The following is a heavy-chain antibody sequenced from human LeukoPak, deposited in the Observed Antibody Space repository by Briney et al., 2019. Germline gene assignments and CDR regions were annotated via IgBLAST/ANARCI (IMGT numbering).Heavy chain of an antibody. V-gene: IGHV4-59*01. CDR1: GGSISSYY. CDR2: IYYSGST. D-gene: IGHD3-10*01. CDR3: ARVGFEELGGAFDI. Sequence: PSETLSLTCTVSGGSISSYYWSWIRQPPGKGLEWIGYIYYSGSTNYNPSLKSRVTISVDTSKNQFSLKLSSMTAADTAVYYCARVGFEELGGAFDIWGQGTMVTVSS. J-gene: IGHJ3*02.